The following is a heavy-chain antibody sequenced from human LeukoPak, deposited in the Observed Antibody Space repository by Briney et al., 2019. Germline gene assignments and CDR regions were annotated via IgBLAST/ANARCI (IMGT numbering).Heavy chain of an antibody. CDR2: IYPNEGRT. V-gene: IGHV4-4*07. J-gene: IGHJ4*02. CDR1: GDSINGYY. CDR3: ARDVHGRSLDS. Sequence: SETLSLTCSVSGDSINGYYWSWIRQPAGKGLEWIGRIYPNEGRTDDNPSLKSRVTMSLDTSKNQWFLKLRSVTAADTAGYYCARDVHGRSLDSWGRGTLVTVSS.